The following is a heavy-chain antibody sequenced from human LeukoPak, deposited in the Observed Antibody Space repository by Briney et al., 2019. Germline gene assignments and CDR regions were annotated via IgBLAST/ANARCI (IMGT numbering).Heavy chain of an antibody. Sequence: GGSLRLSCTASGFTFSDYYMSWIRQTPGKGLEWLSYISTRDNTIQYADSVKGRFTISRDNANNSVFLQMNNLRAEDSAIYYCARDGSIAARRVYYYYMDVWGKGTTVTVSS. CDR1: GFTFSDYY. D-gene: IGHD6-6*01. CDR2: ISTRDNTI. J-gene: IGHJ6*03. CDR3: ARDGSIAARRVYYYYMDV. V-gene: IGHV3-11*01.